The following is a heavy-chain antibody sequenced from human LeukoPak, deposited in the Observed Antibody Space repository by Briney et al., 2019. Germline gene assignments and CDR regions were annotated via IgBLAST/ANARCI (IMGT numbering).Heavy chain of an antibody. CDR1: DGSISGFY. CDR2: IHYRGSP. J-gene: IGHJ4*02. D-gene: IGHD6-13*01. V-gene: IGHV4-59*01. CDR3: ARMGRQLADY. Sequence: SETLSLTCTVSDGSISGFYWSWIRQPPGKGLEWIGYIHYRGSPSYNPAPKSRATISVDTSKSQFSLKLNSVTAADTAVYYCARMGRQLADYWGQGTLVTVST.